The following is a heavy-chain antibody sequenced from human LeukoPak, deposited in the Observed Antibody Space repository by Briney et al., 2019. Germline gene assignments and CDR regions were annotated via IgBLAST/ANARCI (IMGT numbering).Heavy chain of an antibody. J-gene: IGHJ4*02. Sequence: GESLRLSCAAAGFSSSSYEMNWVRQAPGKGLEWVSYISSSGSTIYYADSVKGRFTISRDNAKNSLYLQMNSLRAEDTAVYYCARVEPWGVFDYWVQGTLVTVSS. CDR1: GFSSSSYE. CDR2: ISSSGSTI. CDR3: ARVEPWGVFDY. D-gene: IGHD3-16*01. V-gene: IGHV3-48*03.